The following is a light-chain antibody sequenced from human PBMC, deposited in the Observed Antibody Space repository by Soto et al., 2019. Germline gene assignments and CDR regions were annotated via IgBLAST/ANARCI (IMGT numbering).Light chain of an antibody. J-gene: IGKJ1*01. V-gene: IGKV3-15*01. CDR1: QSVSSN. CDR3: QQYNNWPPWT. Sequence: EIVMTQSPAILSVSPGERATISCRASQSVSSNLAWYQQKPGQAPRLLIYGASTRATGIPARFSGSGSGTEFTLTISSLQSEDFAVYYCQQYNNWPPWTFGQGTKV. CDR2: GAS.